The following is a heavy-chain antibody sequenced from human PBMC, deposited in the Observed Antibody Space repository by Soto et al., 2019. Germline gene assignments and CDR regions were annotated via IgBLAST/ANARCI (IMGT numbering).Heavy chain of an antibody. Sequence: QVQLVQSGAEVKKPGASVKVSCKASGYTFTSYGISWVRQAPGQGLEWMGWISAYNGNTNYAQKLQGRVTMTTDTSKRTAYMELRSRRSDDTAVYYCARESSSSGHDYWGQGTLVTVSS. V-gene: IGHV1-18*01. CDR1: GYTFTSYG. CDR3: ARESSSSGHDY. D-gene: IGHD6-13*01. J-gene: IGHJ4*02. CDR2: ISAYNGNT.